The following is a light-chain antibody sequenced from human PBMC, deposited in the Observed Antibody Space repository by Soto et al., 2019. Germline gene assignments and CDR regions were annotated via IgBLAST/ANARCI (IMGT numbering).Light chain of an antibody. CDR3: QQYGSSHT. CDR2: GAS. Sequence: IVLTQSPGTLSLSPGERATLSCRASQSVSSSYLAWYQQKPGQAPRLSIYGASNRATGIPDRLSGSGSGTDFTLTISRMEPEDFGVYYCQQYGSSHTFGQGTRLEI. V-gene: IGKV3-20*01. J-gene: IGKJ5*01. CDR1: QSVSSSY.